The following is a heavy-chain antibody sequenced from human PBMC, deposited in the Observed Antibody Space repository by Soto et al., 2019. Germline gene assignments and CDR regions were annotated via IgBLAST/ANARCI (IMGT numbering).Heavy chain of an antibody. CDR1: GYTFTSYG. Sequence: VKLCSEASGYTFTSYGSRWVRQAPGKGLEWMGWISAYNGNTNYAQKLQGRVTMTTDTSTSTAYMELRSLRSDDTAVYYCARDGWQYCSGGSCYRQVDYWGQGTLVTVPS. V-gene: IGHV1-18*01. D-gene: IGHD2-15*01. CDR2: ISAYNGNT. CDR3: ARDGWQYCSGGSCYRQVDY. J-gene: IGHJ4*02.